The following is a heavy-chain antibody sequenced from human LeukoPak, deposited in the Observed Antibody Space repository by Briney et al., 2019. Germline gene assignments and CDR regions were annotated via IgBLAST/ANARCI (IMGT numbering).Heavy chain of an antibody. CDR3: AGRTNSIAAAGIYPPFDY. CDR1: GGSFSGYY. J-gene: IGHJ4*02. D-gene: IGHD6-13*01. Sequence: TTSETLSLTCAVYGGSFSGYYWSWIRQPPGKGLEWIGEINHSGSTNYNPSLKSRVTISVDTSKNQFSLKLSSVTATDTAVYYCAGRTNSIAAAGIYPPFDYWGQGTLVTVSS. V-gene: IGHV4-34*01. CDR2: INHSGST.